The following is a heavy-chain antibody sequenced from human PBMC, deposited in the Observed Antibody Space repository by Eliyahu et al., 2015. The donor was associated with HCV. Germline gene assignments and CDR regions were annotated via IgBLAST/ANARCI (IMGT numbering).Heavy chain of an antibody. CDR3: ARHPYPRGYYDSSGYYYFDY. CDR1: GXSISSXXXY. D-gene: IGHD3-22*01. V-gene: IGHV4-39*01. CDR2: IYYSGGT. Sequence: QLQLQESGPGLVKPSETLSLTCTVSGXSISSXXXYWGWIRQPPGKGLEWIGSIYYSGGTHYNPSLKSRVTISVDTSKNQFSLKLSSVTAADTAVYYCARHPYPRGYYDSSGYYYFDYWGQGTLVTVSS. J-gene: IGHJ4*02.